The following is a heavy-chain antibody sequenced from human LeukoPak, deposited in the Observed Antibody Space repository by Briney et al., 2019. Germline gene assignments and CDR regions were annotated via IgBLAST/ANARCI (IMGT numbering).Heavy chain of an antibody. V-gene: IGHV3-33*01. J-gene: IGHJ4*02. CDR3: AREPYGGKGYYFDS. D-gene: IGHD4-23*01. Sequence: GGSLRLSCAASGFTFSSYGMHWVRQAPGKGLEWVAVIWYDGSNKYYADSVKGRFTISRDNSKNTMYLQMNSLRAEDTAVYYCAREPYGGKGYYFDSWGQGTLVTVSS. CDR2: IWYDGSNK. CDR1: GFTFSSYG.